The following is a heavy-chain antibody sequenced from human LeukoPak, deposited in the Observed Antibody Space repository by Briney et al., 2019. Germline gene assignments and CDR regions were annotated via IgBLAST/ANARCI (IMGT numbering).Heavy chain of an antibody. CDR2: LYIGGNT. J-gene: IGHJ4*02. CDR3: TTAAGYNYGQY. Sequence: PGGSLRLSCAASGLTVSSKYMNWVRQAPGKGLEWVSALYIGGNTYYADSVRGRFTISRDNSKNTLYLQMNSLRAEDTAIYYCTTAAGYNYGQYWGQGTLVTVSS. CDR1: GLTVSSKY. V-gene: IGHV3-53*01. D-gene: IGHD5-18*01.